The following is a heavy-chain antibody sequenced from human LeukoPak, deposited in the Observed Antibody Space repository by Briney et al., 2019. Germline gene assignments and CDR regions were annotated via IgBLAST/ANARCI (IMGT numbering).Heavy chain of an antibody. D-gene: IGHD6-19*01. V-gene: IGHV1-69*04. CDR1: GGTCSSYA. J-gene: IGHJ4*02. Sequence: SVKVSCKASGGTCSSYAISWVRQAPGQGLEWMGRIIPILGIANYAQKFQGRVTITADKSTSTAYMELSSLRSEDTAVYYCARLSAGTHYWGQGTLVTVSS. CDR2: IIPILGIA. CDR3: ARLSAGTHY.